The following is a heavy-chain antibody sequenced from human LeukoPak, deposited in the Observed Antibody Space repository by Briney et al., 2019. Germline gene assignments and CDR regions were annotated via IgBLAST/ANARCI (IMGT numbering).Heavy chain of an antibody. CDR2: IKEDGSEI. D-gene: IGHD4-23*01. CDR3: ARDRGYSSFDY. CDR1: AFTFSPYW. Sequence: GGPLRFSCAPSAFTFSPYWLSWVPQAPGKGLRGVANIKEDGSEINYVDSVKGRFTISRDNAQNSLYLQMNSLRVEDTAVYYCARDRGYSSFDYWGQGTLVTVSS. V-gene: IGHV3-7*01. J-gene: IGHJ4*02.